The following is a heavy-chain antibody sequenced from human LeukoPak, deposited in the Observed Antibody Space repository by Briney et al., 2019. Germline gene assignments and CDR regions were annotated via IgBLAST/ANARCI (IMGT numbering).Heavy chain of an antibody. J-gene: IGHJ4*02. D-gene: IGHD3-22*01. CDR3: AKYLFSGFLYYFDY. V-gene: IGHV3-30*04. CDR2: ISYDGSNK. CDR1: GFTFSTYA. Sequence: GRSLRLSCAASGFTFSTYAMHWVRQAPGKGLEWVAVISYDGSNKYYADSVKGRFTISRDNSKNTLYLQMNSLRAEDTAVYYCAKYLFSGFLYYFDYWGQGTLVTVSS.